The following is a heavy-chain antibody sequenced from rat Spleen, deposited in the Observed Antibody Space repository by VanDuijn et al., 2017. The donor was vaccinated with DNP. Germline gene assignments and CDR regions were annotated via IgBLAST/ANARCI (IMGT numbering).Heavy chain of an antibody. J-gene: IGHJ2*01. CDR1: GFTFNNYW. Sequence: EVQLVESGGGLVQPGRSLQLSCVASGFTFNNYWMTWIRQAPGKGLEWVASITNTGGSTYYQDSVKGRLTISRDNAKSTLYLQMNSLSSEDTATYYCTRLSDYWGQGVMVTVSS. CDR3: TRLSDY. CDR2: ITNTGGST. V-gene: IGHV5-31*01.